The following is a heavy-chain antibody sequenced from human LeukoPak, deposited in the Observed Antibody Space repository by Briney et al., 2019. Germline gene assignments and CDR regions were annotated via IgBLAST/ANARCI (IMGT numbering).Heavy chain of an antibody. CDR2: INPNSGGT. V-gene: IGHV1-2*02. J-gene: IGHJ5*02. D-gene: IGHD6-19*01. Sequence: ASVKVSCKASGYTFTGYYMHWVRQAPGQGLEWMGWINPNSGGTNYAQKFQGRVTMTRDTSISTAYMELSRLRPDDTAVYYCARGPGGWYGSYWFDPWGQGTLVTVSS. CDR3: ARGPGGWYGSYWFDP. CDR1: GYTFTGYY.